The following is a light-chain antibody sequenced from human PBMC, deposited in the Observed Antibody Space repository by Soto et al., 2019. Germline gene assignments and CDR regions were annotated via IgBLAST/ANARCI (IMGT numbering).Light chain of an antibody. J-gene: IGKJ5*01. CDR3: QQYGSSPSIT. Sequence: ENVFTQSPGPLSLSPGEKATLSCRASQSVSSSHLAWYQHKPGQAPRLLIYAASSRATGSPDRFSGGGSGTDFTLTISRLEPEDFAVYYCQQYGSSPSITFGQGTRLEIK. V-gene: IGKV3-20*01. CDR2: AAS. CDR1: QSVSSSH.